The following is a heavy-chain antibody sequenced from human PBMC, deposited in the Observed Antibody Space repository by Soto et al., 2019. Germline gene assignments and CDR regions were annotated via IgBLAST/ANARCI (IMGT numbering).Heavy chain of an antibody. CDR2: IDPVDSDD. D-gene: IGHD3-22*01. J-gene: IGHJ5*01. CDR1: GYIFTKHW. V-gene: IGHV5-51*01. Sequence: PGETLKISCKGSGYIFTKHWIAWVRQKPGKGLEWIGIIDPVDSDDRYSPSFEGQVTISVDKSNNTAFLRWDKLKTSDTATYFCARRAFDPSGHYYPYNWFDSWGQGTQVTVSS. CDR3: ARRAFDPSGHYYPYNWFDS.